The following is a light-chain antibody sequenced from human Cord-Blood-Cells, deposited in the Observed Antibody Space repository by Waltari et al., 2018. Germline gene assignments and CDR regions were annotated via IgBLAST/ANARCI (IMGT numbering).Light chain of an antibody. Sequence: DIQMTQSPSSLSASVCDRVTINCRASQSISSYLNWYQQKPGKAPKLLIYAASSLQSVVPSRYSGSGSGTDFTLTISSLQPEDFATYYCQQSYSTLGYSFGQGTKLEIK. J-gene: IGKJ2*03. V-gene: IGKV1-39*01. CDR3: QQSYSTLGYS. CDR2: AAS. CDR1: QSISSY.